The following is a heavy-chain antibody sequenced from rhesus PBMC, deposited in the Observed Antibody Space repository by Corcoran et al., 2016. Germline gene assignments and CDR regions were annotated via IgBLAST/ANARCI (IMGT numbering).Heavy chain of an antibody. CDR1: GGSFSRYW. Sequence: QVQLQESGPGLVKPSETLSLTCAGSGGSFSRYWWSWIREPPGKGREWIGEINGNSASTNYNPSLKSRVTISRDTSKNQFSLKLSSVTAADTAVYYCARDYSNQEYFEFWGQGVLVTVSS. CDR3: ARDYSNQEYFEF. V-gene: IGHV4-80*01. CDR2: INGNSAST. D-gene: IGHD4-35*01. J-gene: IGHJ1*01.